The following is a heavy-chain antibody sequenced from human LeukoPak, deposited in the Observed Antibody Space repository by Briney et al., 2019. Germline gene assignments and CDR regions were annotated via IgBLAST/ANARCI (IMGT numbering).Heavy chain of an antibody. Sequence: KPGGSLRLSCAASGFTFSYAYMNWVRQAPGKGPERVGRIKSKGDGGTTDYAAPVKGRFTISRDDSKNMLYLQMNSLTTEDTAVYYCTTVTMVREINWGQGTLVTVSS. CDR2: IKSKGDGGTT. V-gene: IGHV3-15*01. CDR1: GFTFSYAY. D-gene: IGHD3-10*01. J-gene: IGHJ4*02. CDR3: TTVTMVREIN.